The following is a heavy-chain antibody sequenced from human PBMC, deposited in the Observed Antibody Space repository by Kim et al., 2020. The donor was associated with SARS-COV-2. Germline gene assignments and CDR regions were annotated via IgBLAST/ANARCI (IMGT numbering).Heavy chain of an antibody. CDR3: ARLQGCGGDCDAFDV. V-gene: IGHV1-18*01. CDR1: GYSFNTYG. J-gene: IGHJ3*01. CDR2: IREYNGKT. Sequence: ASVKVSCKASGYSFNTYGLTWVRQAPGQGLEWMGYIREYNGKTEYAQKFQGRVTMTTEMSTNTDYMEMRSLRSDDSAMYYCARLQGCGGDCDAFDVWGQGTMVTVSS. D-gene: IGHD2-21*01.